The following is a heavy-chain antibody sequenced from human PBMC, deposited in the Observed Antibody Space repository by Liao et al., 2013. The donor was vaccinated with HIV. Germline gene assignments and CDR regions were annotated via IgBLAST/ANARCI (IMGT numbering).Heavy chain of an antibody. D-gene: IGHD3-3*01. CDR3: ARTDQYYDYWNGYENWFDP. V-gene: IGHV4-59*10. CDR2: IYSSGSA. J-gene: IGHJ5*02. CDR1: GGSISSYY. Sequence: QVQLQQWGAGLLKPSETLSLTCTVSGGSISSYYWSWIRQPAGKGLEWIGRIYSSGSANYNPSLKSRVIMSVDRSKNQFSLKLRSVTAADTAVYYCARTDQYYDYWNGYENWFDPWGQGTLVTVSS.